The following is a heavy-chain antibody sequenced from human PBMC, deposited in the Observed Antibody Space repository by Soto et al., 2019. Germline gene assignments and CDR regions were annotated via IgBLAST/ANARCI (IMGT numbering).Heavy chain of an antibody. CDR2: IYHSGST. CDR3: ASVRGGYYYAMDV. Sequence: SETLSLTCAVSGGSISSSNWWSWVRQPPGKGLEWIGEIYHSGSTNYNPSLKSRVTISVDKSKNQFSLKLSSVTAADTAVYYCASVRGGYYYAMDVWCQGTTVTVSS. D-gene: IGHD3-10*02. V-gene: IGHV4-4*02. CDR1: GGSISSSNW. J-gene: IGHJ6*02.